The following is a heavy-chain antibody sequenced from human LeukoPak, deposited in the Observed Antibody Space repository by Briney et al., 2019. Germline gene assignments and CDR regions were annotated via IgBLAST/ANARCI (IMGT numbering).Heavy chain of an antibody. D-gene: IGHD1-14*01. CDR3: AADFGVTHFDY. J-gene: IGHJ4*02. CDR1: GYTFTGYY. V-gene: IGHV1-2*06. Sequence: ASVKVSCKASGYTFTGYYMHWVRQAPGQGLEWMGRINPNSGGTNYAQKFQGRVTMTRDTSISTAYMELSSLRSEDTAVYYCAADFGVTHFDYWGQGTLVTVSS. CDR2: INPNSGGT.